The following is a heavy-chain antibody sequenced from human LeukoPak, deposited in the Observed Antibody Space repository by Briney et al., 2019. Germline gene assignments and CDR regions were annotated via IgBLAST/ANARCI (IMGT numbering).Heavy chain of an antibody. D-gene: IGHD3-10*01. CDR1: GYTFTGYY. V-gene: IGHV1-2*04. Sequence: ASVKVSCKASGYTFTGYYMHWVRQAPGQGLEWMGWINPNSGGTNYAQKFQGWVTMTRDTSISTAYMELSRLRSDDTAVYYCARGRRIRIWFGELLDYWGQGTLVTVSS. CDR2: INPNSGGT. J-gene: IGHJ4*02. CDR3: ARGRRIRIWFGELLDY.